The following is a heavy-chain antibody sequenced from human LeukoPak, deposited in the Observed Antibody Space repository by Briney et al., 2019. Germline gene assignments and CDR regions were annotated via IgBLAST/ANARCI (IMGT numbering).Heavy chain of an antibody. CDR1: GFPFSNYW. Sequence: GGSLRLSCAASGFPFSNYWMNWVRQAPGNALEWVAYIRKDGSERYYVDSVKGRFTISRDNARNSLYLQMNSLRAEDTAVYYCAKDPLKLGATFDYWGQGTLVTVSS. CDR2: IRKDGSER. V-gene: IGHV3-7*03. CDR3: AKDPLKLGATFDY. J-gene: IGHJ4*02. D-gene: IGHD6-6*01.